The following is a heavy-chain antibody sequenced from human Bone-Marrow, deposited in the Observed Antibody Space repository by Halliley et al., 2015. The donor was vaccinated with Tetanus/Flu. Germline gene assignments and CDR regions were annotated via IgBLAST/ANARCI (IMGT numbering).Heavy chain of an antibody. CDR1: GYMFTSYG. D-gene: IGHD1-26*01. CDR3: ARGSGAGWFDP. V-gene: IGHV1-18*01. Sequence: QLVQSGGEVKKPGASVKVSCKASGYMFTSYGIHWARQAPGQGLEWLGRISGYNGNTNYAQNLQDRVILTIDTSTTTAYMELRSLRSEDTAVYFCARGSGAGWFDPWGQGTLVIVST. CDR2: ISGYNGNT. J-gene: IGHJ5*02.